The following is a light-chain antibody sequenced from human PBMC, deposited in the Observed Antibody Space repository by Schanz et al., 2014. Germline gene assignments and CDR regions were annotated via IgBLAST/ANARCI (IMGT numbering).Light chain of an antibody. V-gene: IGLV2-14*01. J-gene: IGLJ1*01. Sequence: QSALTQPASVSGSPGQSITISCTGTSSDVGGYKYVSWYQQHPGKAPKLMIYDVSNRPSGVSNRFSGSKSGNTASLTISGLQAEDEADYYCCSYAGSNNFGVFGTGTKLTVL. CDR2: DVS. CDR3: CSYAGSNNFGV. CDR1: SSDVGGYKY.